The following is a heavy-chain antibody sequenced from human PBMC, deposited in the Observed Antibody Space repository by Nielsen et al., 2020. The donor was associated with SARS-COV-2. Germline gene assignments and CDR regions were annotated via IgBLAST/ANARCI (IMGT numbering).Heavy chain of an antibody. Sequence: WIRQPPGKGLEWVSVIYSGGSTYYADSVKGRFTISRDNAKNSLYLQMNSLRAEDTAVYYCARDRWVGDYGSRGWFDPWGQGTLVTVSS. J-gene: IGHJ5*02. CDR2: IYSGGST. CDR3: ARDRWVGDYGSRGWFDP. V-gene: IGHV3-53*01. D-gene: IGHD3-10*01.